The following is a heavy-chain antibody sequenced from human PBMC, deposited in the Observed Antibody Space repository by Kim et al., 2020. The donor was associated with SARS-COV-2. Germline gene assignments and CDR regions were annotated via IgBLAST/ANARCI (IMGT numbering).Heavy chain of an antibody. CDR2: IIPILGIA. CDR1: GGTFSSYT. J-gene: IGHJ6*02. Sequence: SVKVSCKASGGTFSSYTISWVRQAPGQGLEWMGRIIPILGIANYAQKFQGRVTITADKSTSTAYMELSSLRSEDTAVYYCARQVCPNTYSSSWFCVGYGMDVWGQGTKVTVSS. D-gene: IGHD6-13*01. V-gene: IGHV1-69*02. CDR3: ARQVCPNTYSSSWFCVGYGMDV.